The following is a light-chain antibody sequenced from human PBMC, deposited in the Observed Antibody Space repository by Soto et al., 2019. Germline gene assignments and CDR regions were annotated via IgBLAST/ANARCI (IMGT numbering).Light chain of an antibody. V-gene: IGKV1-9*01. Sequence: DIQLTQSPSFLSASVGDRVTITCRASQGISGYLAWYQQKPGKAPERLIYTASTFQSGVPLRFSGRGSGTEFTPKFRALRLHVFATYYCQQLNIYPYTFGGGTEVQIK. CDR3: QQLNIYPYT. CDR2: TAS. CDR1: QGISGY. J-gene: IGKJ4*01.